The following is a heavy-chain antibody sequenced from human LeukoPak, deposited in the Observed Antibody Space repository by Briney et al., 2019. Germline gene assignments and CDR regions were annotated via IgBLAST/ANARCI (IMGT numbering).Heavy chain of an antibody. CDR1: GGSISIYY. Sequence: SETLSLTCTVSGGSISIYYWSWIRQPPGKGLEWIGEINHSGSTNYNPSLKSRVTISVDTSKNQFSLKLSSVTAADTAVYYCARDYYDSSGYHDYWGQGTLVTVSS. J-gene: IGHJ4*02. CDR2: INHSGST. V-gene: IGHV4-34*01. CDR3: ARDYYDSSGYHDY. D-gene: IGHD3-22*01.